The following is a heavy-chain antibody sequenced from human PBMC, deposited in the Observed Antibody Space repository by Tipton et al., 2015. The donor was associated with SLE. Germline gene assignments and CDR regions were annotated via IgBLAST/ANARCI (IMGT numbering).Heavy chain of an antibody. CDR2: IYYSGST. Sequence: TLSLTCTVSGGSISSVSYYWSWIRQPPGKGLEWIGSIYYSGSTYYNPSLKSRVIISVDTSKNQFYLNLSSATAADTAVYYCARDQVGVGDFDYWGQGALVTVSS. D-gene: IGHD3-16*01. CDR3: ARDQVGVGDFDY. CDR1: GGSISSVSYY. J-gene: IGHJ4*02. V-gene: IGHV4-39*07.